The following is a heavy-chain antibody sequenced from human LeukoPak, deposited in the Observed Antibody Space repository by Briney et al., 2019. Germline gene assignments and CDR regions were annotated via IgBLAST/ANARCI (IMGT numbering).Heavy chain of an antibody. V-gene: IGHV1-46*01. CDR2: INPSGGST. D-gene: IGHD6-6*01. CDR1: GYTFTSYY. CDR3: ARLGIAARPLGWFDP. Sequence: ASVKVSCKASGYTFTSYYMHWVRQAPGQGLEWMGIINPSGGSTSYAQKFQGRVTMTRDMSTSTVYMELSSLRSVDTAVYYCARLGIAARPLGWFDPWGQGTLVTVSS. J-gene: IGHJ5*02.